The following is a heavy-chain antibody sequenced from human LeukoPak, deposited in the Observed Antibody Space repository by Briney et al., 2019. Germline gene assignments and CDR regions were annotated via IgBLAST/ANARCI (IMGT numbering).Heavy chain of an antibody. V-gene: IGHV3-20*04. J-gene: IGHJ4*02. Sequence: GGSLRLSCAASGFTFDDYGMSWVRQAPGKGLEWVSGINWNGGSTGYADSVKGRFTISRDNSKNTLYLQMNSLRAEDTAVYYCAKDRSGWSTFDYWGQGTLVTVSS. CDR2: INWNGGST. CDR1: GFTFDDYG. D-gene: IGHD6-19*01. CDR3: AKDRSGWSTFDY.